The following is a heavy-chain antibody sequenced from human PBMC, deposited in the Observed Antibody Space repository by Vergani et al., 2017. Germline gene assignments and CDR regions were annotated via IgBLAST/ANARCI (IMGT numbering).Heavy chain of an antibody. CDR2: IYYSVST. CDR3: ARPHGSGSYSHDAFDI. Sequence: QLQLQESGPGLVKPSETLSLTCTVSGGSISSSSYYWGWIRQPPGKGLEWIGSIYYSVSTYYNPSLKSRVTISVDTSKNQFSLKLSSVTAADTAVYYCARPHGSGSYSHDAFDIWGQGTMVTVSS. J-gene: IGHJ3*02. V-gene: IGHV4-39*01. D-gene: IGHD3-10*01. CDR1: GGSISSSSYY.